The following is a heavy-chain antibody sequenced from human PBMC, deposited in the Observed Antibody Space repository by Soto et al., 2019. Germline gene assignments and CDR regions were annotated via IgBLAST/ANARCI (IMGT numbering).Heavy chain of an antibody. CDR1: GGTFSSYA. Sequence: QVQLVQSGAEVTKPGSAVKVSCKASGGTFSSYAISWVRRAPGQGLEWLGGIIPIFGTANYAQQFQGRVTIPADVSTSTAYMELSSLRSEDTAVYYCATYSGYDKGLDVWGQGTTVTVSS. CDR3: ATYSGYDKGLDV. V-gene: IGHV1-69*01. D-gene: IGHD5-12*01. J-gene: IGHJ6*02. CDR2: IIPIFGTA.